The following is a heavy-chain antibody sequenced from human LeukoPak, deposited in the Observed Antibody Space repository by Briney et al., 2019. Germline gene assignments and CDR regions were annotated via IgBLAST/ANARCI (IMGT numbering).Heavy chain of an antibody. CDR3: VREGYDSSGYYLDS. D-gene: IGHD3-22*01. J-gene: IGHJ4*02. CDR1: GGSISGYY. CDR2: IHNSGST. Sequence: SETLSLTCTVSGGSISGYYWSWFRQPPGKGLEWFGWIHNSGSTENNPSLKSRVTMSVDTSKNQNSLRLYSVTAADTAVYYCVREGYDSSGYYLDSWGQGTLVTVSS. V-gene: IGHV4-59*01.